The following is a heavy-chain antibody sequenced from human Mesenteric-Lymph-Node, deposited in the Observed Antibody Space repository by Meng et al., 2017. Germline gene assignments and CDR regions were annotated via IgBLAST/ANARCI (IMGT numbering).Heavy chain of an antibody. CDR2: ISAYT. J-gene: IGHJ3*02. V-gene: IGHV3-23*01. Sequence: GESLKISCAASGFTFINHGMHWVRQAPGKGLEWVSGISAYTHYVASVKGRFIISRDSSKNTPYLQMNSLKVEDTAVYYCATQPKYSYGRTGAFDIWGQGTMVTVSS. CDR1: GFTFINHG. D-gene: IGHD5-18*01. CDR3: ATQPKYSYGRTGAFDI.